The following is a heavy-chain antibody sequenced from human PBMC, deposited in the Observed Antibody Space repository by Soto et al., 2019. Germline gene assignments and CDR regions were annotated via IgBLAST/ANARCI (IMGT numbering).Heavy chain of an antibody. CDR2: IYYTGNT. CDR1: GGSISSGGTGSY. J-gene: IGHJ4*02. CDR3: ASGHDAYKVRY. D-gene: IGHD1-1*01. V-gene: IGHV4-31*03. Sequence: QVQLQESGPGLVKPSQTLSLTCTVSGGSISSGGTGSYRTWIRQLPGKGLEWIGYIYYTGNTYYNPSLKRRPTISIDTSENQFSLKLTSVTAADTAVYFCASGHDAYKVRYWGQGTLVTVSS.